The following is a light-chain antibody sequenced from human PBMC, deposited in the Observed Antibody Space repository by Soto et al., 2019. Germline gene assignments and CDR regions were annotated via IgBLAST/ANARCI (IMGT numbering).Light chain of an antibody. J-gene: IGKJ1*01. CDR1: QSIRSW. CDR3: QQYNSYPWT. CDR2: DVS. V-gene: IGKV1-5*01. Sequence: DIQMTQSPSPLSATVGDRVTTTCQASQSIRSWLAWYQQKPGKAPKLMIYDVSSWESGVPSRFSGSGSGTEFTLTISSLQPEDVATYYCQQYNSYPWTFGQGTKVDI.